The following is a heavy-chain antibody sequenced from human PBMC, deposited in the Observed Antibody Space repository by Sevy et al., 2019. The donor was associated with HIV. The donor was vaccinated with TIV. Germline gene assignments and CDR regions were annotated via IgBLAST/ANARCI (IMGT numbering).Heavy chain of an antibody. J-gene: IGHJ3*02. CDR3: SSLHVLRFLEWSLDAFDI. D-gene: IGHD3-3*01. V-gene: IGHV3-30*03. Sequence: EGSLRLSCAASGFTFSSYGMHWVRQAPGKGLEWVAVISYDGSNKYYADSVKGRFTISRDNSKNTLYLQMNSLRAEDTAVYYCSSLHVLRFLEWSLDAFDIWGQGTMVTVSS. CDR1: GFTFSSYG. CDR2: ISYDGSNK.